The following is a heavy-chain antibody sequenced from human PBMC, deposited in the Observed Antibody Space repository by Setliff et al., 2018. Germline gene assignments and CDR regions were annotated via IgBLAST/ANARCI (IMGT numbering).Heavy chain of an antibody. CDR3: ARDGDILTAYYIYYYYMDV. D-gene: IGHD3-9*01. J-gene: IGHJ6*03. Sequence: ASVKVSCKASGYTFTGYYIHWVRQAPGQGLEWMGWINPNSGGTHCAQKFQGRVSMTRDTSISTVYMELSRLRSDGTAVYFCARDGDILTAYYIYYYYMDVWGKGTTVTVSS. CDR2: INPNSGGT. V-gene: IGHV1-2*02. CDR1: GYTFTGYY.